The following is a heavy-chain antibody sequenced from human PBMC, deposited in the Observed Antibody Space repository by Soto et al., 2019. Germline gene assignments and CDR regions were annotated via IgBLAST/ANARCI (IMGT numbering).Heavy chain of an antibody. CDR3: ARDQNIAAATSMTYGMDV. D-gene: IGHD6-13*01. J-gene: IGHJ6*02. Sequence: GASVKVSCKASGYTFTSYAMHWVRQAPGQRLEWMGWINAGNGKTKYSQKFQGRVTITTDTSTSTAYMELSSLRSEDTAVYYCARDQNIAAATSMTYGMDVWGQGTTVTVSS. CDR1: GYTFTSYA. V-gene: IGHV1-3*01. CDR2: INAGNGKT.